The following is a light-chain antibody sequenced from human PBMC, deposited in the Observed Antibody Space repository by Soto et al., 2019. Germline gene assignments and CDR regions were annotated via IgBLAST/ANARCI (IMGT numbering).Light chain of an antibody. V-gene: IGLV1-40*01. J-gene: IGLJ1*01. CDR1: SSNIGAEYD. CDR2: GDN. CDR3: QSYDSSLTTFV. Sequence: QSVLTQPPSVSGSPGQRVALSRTGSSSNIGAEYDVHWYQQLPGTAPKRLIYGDNNRPSGVPDRFSGSKSGTSASLAITGLQPEDEADYYCQSYDSSLTTFVFGTGTKVTVL.